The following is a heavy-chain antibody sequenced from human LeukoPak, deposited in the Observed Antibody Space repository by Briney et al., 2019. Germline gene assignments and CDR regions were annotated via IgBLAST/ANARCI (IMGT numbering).Heavy chain of an antibody. CDR2: IYSGGST. J-gene: IGHJ6*02. CDR3: ASTYYYGSGSAPLYYYYGMDV. CDR1: GFTVSSNY. Sequence: GGSLRLSCAASGFTVSSNYMSWVRQAPGKGLEWVSVIYSGGSTYYADSVKGRFTISRDNSKNTLYLQMNGLRAEDTAVYYCASTYYYGSGSAPLYYYYGMDVWGQGTTVTVSS. V-gene: IGHV3-53*01. D-gene: IGHD3-10*01.